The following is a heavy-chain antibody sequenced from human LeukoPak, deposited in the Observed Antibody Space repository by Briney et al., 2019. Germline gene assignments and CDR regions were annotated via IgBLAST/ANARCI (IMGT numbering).Heavy chain of an antibody. CDR2: ISGSGGST. CDR3: ARGSGSYDY. D-gene: IGHD1-26*01. V-gene: IGHV3-23*01. CDR1: GFTFSSYA. J-gene: IGHJ4*02. Sequence: GASPRLSCAASGFTFSSYAMSWVRQAPGKGLEWVSVISGSGGSTYYADSVKGRFTISRGNSKNTLYLQMNSLRAEDTAVFYCARGSGSYDYWGQGTLVTVSS.